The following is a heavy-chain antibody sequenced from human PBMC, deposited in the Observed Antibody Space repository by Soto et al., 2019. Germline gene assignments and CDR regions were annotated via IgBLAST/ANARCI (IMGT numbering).Heavy chain of an antibody. D-gene: IGHD2-21*01. V-gene: IGHV4-34*01. CDR1: GASLSDNY. Sequence: SETLSLTCAVYGASLSDNYCNWLRQPPGKGLEWIGEINHSGNTNYNPSLRSRVTISIDTSKNQLSLNLRSVSAADTAVYYCARGGGEFDAWGQGTPVTVSS. CDR3: ARGGGEFDA. J-gene: IGHJ5*02. CDR2: INHSGNT.